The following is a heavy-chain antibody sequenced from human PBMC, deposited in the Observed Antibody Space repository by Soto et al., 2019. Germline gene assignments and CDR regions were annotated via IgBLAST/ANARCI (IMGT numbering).Heavy chain of an antibody. CDR3: ARDQPRFGVHAFDI. D-gene: IGHD3-16*01. CDR2: IYHSGTT. J-gene: IGHJ3*02. CDR1: GYSISSGGYS. V-gene: IGHV4-30-2*01. Sequence: TSETLSLTCAVSGYSISSGGYSWSWIRQPPGKGLEWIGYIYHSGTTYYNPSLKSRVTMSIDKSKNQFSLNLSSVTAADTAMYYCARDQPRFGVHAFDIWGQGTMVTVSS.